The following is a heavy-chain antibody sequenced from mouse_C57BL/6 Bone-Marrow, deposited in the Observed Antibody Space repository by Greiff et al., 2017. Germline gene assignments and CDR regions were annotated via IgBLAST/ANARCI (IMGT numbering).Heavy chain of an antibody. Sequence: EVHLVESGEGLVKPGGSLKLSCAASGFTFSSYAMSWVRQTPEQRLEWVAYISRGGDYIYYADTVKGRFTFPRDNARNTLDLQISSLRSEDTAMYDCTRDRFDYWGQGTTLTVSS. J-gene: IGHJ2*01. CDR3: TRDRFDY. CDR2: ISRGGDYI. CDR1: GFTFSSYA. V-gene: IGHV5-9-1*02.